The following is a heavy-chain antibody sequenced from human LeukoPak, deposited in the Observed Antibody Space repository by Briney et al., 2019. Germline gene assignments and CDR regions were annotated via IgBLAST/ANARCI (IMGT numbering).Heavy chain of an antibody. Sequence: PGGPLRLSCAASGFTFSSYGMNWVRQAPGKGLEWVSYISGRSRTIYYADSVRGRFTISRDNAWNSLYLQMNSLRDEDTAVYYCARDYGSGSHYNDYWGQGTLVTVSS. CDR1: GFTFSSYG. CDR3: ARDYGSGSHYNDY. D-gene: IGHD3-10*01. V-gene: IGHV3-48*02. CDR2: ISGRSRTI. J-gene: IGHJ4*02.